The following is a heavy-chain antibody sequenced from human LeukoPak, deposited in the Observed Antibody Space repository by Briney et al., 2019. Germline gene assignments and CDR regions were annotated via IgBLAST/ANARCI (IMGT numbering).Heavy chain of an antibody. CDR3: AKYISIGSRQFDY. CDR1: GFTFSTYD. CDR2: ISSGSDVT. Sequence: GGSLRLSCAASGFTFSTYDMSWVRQAPGKGLECVSLISSGSDVTYYADSVKGRFTISRDNSKNTLYLQMNSLRAEDTAVYYCAKYISIGSRQFDYWGQGTLVTVSS. J-gene: IGHJ4*02. D-gene: IGHD1-26*01. V-gene: IGHV3-23*01.